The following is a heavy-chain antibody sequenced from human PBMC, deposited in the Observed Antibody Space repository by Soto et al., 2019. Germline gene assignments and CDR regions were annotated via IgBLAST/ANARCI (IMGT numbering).Heavy chain of an antibody. J-gene: IGHJ6*02. CDR2: IHYSGST. D-gene: IGHD6-25*01. CDR3: ARHAVSARAPYHYFGMDV. Sequence: SETLSLTCTVSGGSISSGDYYWRRIRPPPGKSLEWIGYIHYSGSTYYNPSLKSRVTISVDTSKNQFSLKLSSVTAADTAVYYCARHAVSARAPYHYFGMDVCVQWTTVTVAS. CDR1: GGSISSGDYY. V-gene: IGHV4-30-4*01.